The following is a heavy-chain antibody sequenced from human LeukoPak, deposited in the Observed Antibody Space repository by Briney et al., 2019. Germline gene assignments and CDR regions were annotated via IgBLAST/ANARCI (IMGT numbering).Heavy chain of an antibody. Sequence: PSQTLSLTCTVSGGSISSGSYYWRWIRQPAGTGLEWIGRIYTSGSTNYNPSLKSRVTISVDTSKNQFSLKLSSVTAADTAVYYCARDRCSSTSCYMYYMDVWGKGTTVTVSS. CDR1: GGSISSGSYY. J-gene: IGHJ6*03. V-gene: IGHV4-61*02. CDR3: ARDRCSSTSCYMYYMDV. CDR2: IYTSGST. D-gene: IGHD2-2*02.